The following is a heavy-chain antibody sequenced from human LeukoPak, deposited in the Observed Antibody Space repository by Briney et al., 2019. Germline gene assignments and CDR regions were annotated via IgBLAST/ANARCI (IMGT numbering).Heavy chain of an antibody. D-gene: IGHD3-10*01. CDR2: INHSGST. J-gene: IGHJ4*02. CDR3: ARLDWRNPMVRGVISRALRTNHRSFDY. V-gene: IGHV4-34*01. Sequence: SQTLSLTCAAYGGSFSGYYWSWIRQPPGKGLEWIGEINHSGSTNYNPSLKSRVTISVDTSKNQFSLKLSSVTAADTAVYYCARLDWRNPMVRGVISRALRTNHRSFDYWGQGTLVTVSS. CDR1: GGSFSGYY.